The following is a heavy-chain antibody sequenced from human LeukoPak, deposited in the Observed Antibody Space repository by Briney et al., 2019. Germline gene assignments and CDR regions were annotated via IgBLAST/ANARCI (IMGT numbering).Heavy chain of an antibody. CDR2: IYYSGST. D-gene: IGHD3-10*01. Sequence: PSETLSLTCTVSGGSISSYYWGWIRQPPGKGLEWIGSIYYSGSTYYNPSLKSRVTISVDTSKNQFSLKLNSVTAADTAVYYCARAGALVRGVIYYGMDVWGQGTTVTVSS. CDR3: ARAGALVRGVIYYGMDV. J-gene: IGHJ6*02. CDR1: GGSISSYY. V-gene: IGHV4-39*07.